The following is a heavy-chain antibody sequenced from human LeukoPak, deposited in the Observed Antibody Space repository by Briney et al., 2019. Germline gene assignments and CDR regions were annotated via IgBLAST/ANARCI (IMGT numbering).Heavy chain of an antibody. CDR3: ARALWAGGKPEARFHDF. Sequence: ASVKVSCKASGYTFTSYGISWVRQAPGQRLEWMGWISAYNGNTNYAQKLQGRVTMTTDTSTSTAYMELRSLRSDDTAVYYCARALWAGGKPEARFHDFWGRGTLVTVSS. D-gene: IGHD4-23*01. J-gene: IGHJ4*02. V-gene: IGHV1-18*01. CDR2: ISAYNGNT. CDR1: GYTFTSYG.